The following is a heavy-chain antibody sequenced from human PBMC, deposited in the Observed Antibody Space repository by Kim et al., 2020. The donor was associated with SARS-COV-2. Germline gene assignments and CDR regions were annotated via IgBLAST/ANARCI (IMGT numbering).Heavy chain of an antibody. V-gene: IGHV5-51*01. CDR1: GYSFTSYW. D-gene: IGHD3-22*01. J-gene: IGHJ4*02. CDR2: IYPGDSDT. CDR3: ARYYYDSSGYSRPRDSHLWGFDY. Sequence: GESLKISCKGSGYSFTSYWIGWVRQMPGKGLEWMGIIYPGDSDTRYSPSFQGQVTISADKSISTAYLQWSSLKASDTAMYYCARYYYDSSGYSRPRDSHLWGFDYWGQGTLVTVSS.